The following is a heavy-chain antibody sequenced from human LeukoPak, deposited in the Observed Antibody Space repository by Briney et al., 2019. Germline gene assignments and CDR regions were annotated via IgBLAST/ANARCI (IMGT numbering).Heavy chain of an antibody. D-gene: IGHD6-19*01. CDR1: GFTFSSYS. CDR3: ARVWPSSGWYL. Sequence: GGSLRLSCAASGFTFSSYSMNWVREAPGKGLEWVSSISSSSSYIDYAVSVKGRFTISRDNAKNSLYLQMNSLRAEDTAVYCCARVWPSSGWYLWGQGTLVTVSS. CDR2: ISSSSSYI. J-gene: IGHJ5*02. V-gene: IGHV3-21*01.